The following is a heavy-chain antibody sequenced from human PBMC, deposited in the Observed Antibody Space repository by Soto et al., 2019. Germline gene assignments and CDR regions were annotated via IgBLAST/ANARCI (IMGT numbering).Heavy chain of an antibody. V-gene: IGHV4-4*07. J-gene: IGHJ4*02. D-gene: IGHD6-13*01. CDR1: GGSISSDY. CDR2: IYTSENT. CDR3: ARGVGRSSWTSFDS. Sequence: SETLSLTCTVSGGSISSDYWSLLRPPAGKGLEWIGRIYTSENTHYNPSLRSRVSMSLDTSKNQLSLNLSSVTAADTAVYYCARGVGRSSWTSFDSWGQGTLVTVSS.